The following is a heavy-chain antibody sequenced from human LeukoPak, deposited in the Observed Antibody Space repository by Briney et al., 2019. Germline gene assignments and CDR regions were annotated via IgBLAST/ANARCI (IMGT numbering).Heavy chain of an antibody. J-gene: IGHJ4*02. CDR2: ITWNGGSV. D-gene: IGHD3-9*01. CDR3: AKGEILGGLTGWPSK. Sequence: GGSLRLSCAASGFTFDDHGMHWVRQPPGKGMEWVSGITWNGGSVGYADSVKGRFTISRDNTKNLLFLYMDSLRAEDTAFYYCAKGEILGGLTGWPSKWGQGTLVTVST. V-gene: IGHV3-9*01. CDR1: GFTFDDHG.